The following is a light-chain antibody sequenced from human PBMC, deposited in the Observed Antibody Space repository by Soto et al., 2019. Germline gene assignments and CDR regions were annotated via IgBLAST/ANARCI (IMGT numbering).Light chain of an antibody. CDR1: QTLSSSS. Sequence: EIGLTQSPGTLSLSPGESGTLSCRAGQTLSSSSLAWYQQKPGQAPRLLIYDASNRATGIPARFSGSGSGTDFTLTISSLEPEDFAVYYCQQRSDWITFGQGTRLEIK. CDR2: DAS. CDR3: QQRSDWIT. V-gene: IGKV3-11*01. J-gene: IGKJ5*01.